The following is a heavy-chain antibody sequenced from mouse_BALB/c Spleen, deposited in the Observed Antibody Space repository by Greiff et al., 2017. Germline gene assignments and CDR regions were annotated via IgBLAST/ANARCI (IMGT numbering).Heavy chain of an antibody. V-gene: IGHV5-6*01. CDR3: ARYLYAMDY. Sequence: EVNLVESGGDLVKPGGSLKLSCAASGFTFSSYGMSWVRQTPDKRLEWVATISSGGSYTYYPDSVKGRFTISRDNAKNTLYLQMSSLKSEDTAMYYCARYLYAMDYWGQGTSVTVSS. CDR2: ISSGGSYT. CDR1: GFTFSSYG. J-gene: IGHJ4*01. D-gene: IGHD5-1*01.